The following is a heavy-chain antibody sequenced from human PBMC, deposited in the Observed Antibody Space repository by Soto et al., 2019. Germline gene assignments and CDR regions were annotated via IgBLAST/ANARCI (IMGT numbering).Heavy chain of an antibody. CDR3: ARRQRYYYYYMDV. CDR1: GGSFSGYY. D-gene: IGHD2-2*01. J-gene: IGHJ6*03. Sequence: SETLSLTCAVYGGSFSGYYWSWIRQPPGKGLEWIGEINHSGSTNYNPSLKSRVTISVDTSKNQFSLKLSSVTAADTAVYYCARRQRYYYYYMDVWGKGTTVTVSS. V-gene: IGHV4-34*01. CDR2: INHSGST.